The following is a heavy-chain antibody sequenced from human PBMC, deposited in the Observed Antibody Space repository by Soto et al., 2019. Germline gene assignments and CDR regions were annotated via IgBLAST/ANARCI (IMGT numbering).Heavy chain of an antibody. CDR3: AIEATKRHSYYYYYGMDV. D-gene: IGHD5-12*01. CDR2: IYYRGST. V-gene: IGHV4-30-4*01. J-gene: IGHJ6*02. CDR1: GGSISSGDYY. Sequence: QVQLQESGPGLVKPSQTLSLTCTVSGGSISSGDYYWSWIRQPPGKGLEWFGYIYYRGSTYYNPSLKSRVTISVDTSKNQFSLKLSSVTAADTAVYYCAIEATKRHSYYYYYGMDVWCQGTTVTVSS.